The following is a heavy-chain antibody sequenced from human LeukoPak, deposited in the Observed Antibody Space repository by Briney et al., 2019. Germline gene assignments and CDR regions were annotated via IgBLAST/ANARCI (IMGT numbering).Heavy chain of an antibody. CDR1: GFTFSNAW. V-gene: IGHV3-15*01. CDR2: IKSKTDGGTT. D-gene: IGHD3-16*02. J-gene: IGHJ4*02. Sequence: TGGSLRLSCAASGFTFSNAWMSWVRQAPGKGLEWVGRIKSKTDGGTTDYAAPVKGRFTIPRDDSKNTLYLQMNSLKTEDTAVYYCTTADYVWGSYRYTGEYFDYWGQGTLVTVSS. CDR3: TTADYVWGSYRYTGEYFDY.